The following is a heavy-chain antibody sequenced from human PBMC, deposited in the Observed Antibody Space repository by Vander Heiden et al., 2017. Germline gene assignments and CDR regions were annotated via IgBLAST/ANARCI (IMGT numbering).Heavy chain of an antibody. Sequence: QLQLQGSGPGLVKPSATLSLTCTLAAGSVGRSSDDWGWIRQPQGKGREWIGSIYESGSTYYNRSLKSRVTIAVDASKKQFSLKLSAVTPADTAVYYCARPHFWRGSDPRDGMDVWGQGTTVTVSS. V-gene: IGHV4-39*01. CDR2: IYESGST. CDR3: ARPHFWRGSDPRDGMDV. D-gene: IGHD3-3*02. J-gene: IGHJ6*02. CDR1: AGSVGRSSDD.